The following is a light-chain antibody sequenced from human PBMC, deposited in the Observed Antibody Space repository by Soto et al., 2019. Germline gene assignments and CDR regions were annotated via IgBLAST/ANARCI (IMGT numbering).Light chain of an antibody. V-gene: IGLV2-23*01. J-gene: IGLJ1*01. CDR1: SSDVGSYNL. Sequence: QSALTQPASVSGSPGQSITISCTGTSSDVGSYNLVSWYQQHPGKAPKLMIYEGSKRPSGVSNRFSGSKSGNTASLTISGLQAEDEADYYCCSYEGSSHFGFGTGTKVTVL. CDR2: EGS. CDR3: CSYEGSSHFG.